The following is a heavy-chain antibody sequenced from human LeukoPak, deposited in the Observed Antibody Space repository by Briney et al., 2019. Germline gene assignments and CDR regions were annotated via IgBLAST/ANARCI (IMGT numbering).Heavy chain of an antibody. CDR3: AREPSVDTEEYNWFDP. CDR2: MYSSGST. CDR1: GGSISSYY. D-gene: IGHD5-18*01. J-gene: IGHJ5*02. V-gene: IGHV4-4*07. Sequence: PSETLSLTCTVSGGSISSYYWSWIRQPAGKGLEWIGRMYSSGSTNYNSSLKIRVTMSVDMSKNQISLKLSSVTAADTAVYYCAREPSVDTEEYNWFDPWGQGTLVTVSS.